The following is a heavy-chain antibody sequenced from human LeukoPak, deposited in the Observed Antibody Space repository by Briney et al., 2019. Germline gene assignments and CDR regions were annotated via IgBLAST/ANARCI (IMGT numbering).Heavy chain of an antibody. CDR3: ATGGTVASTLEY. Sequence: PGGSLRLSCAASGFTFSTYSMNWVRQAPGQGLEWVSYISSSSSTIYYAASVKGRFTISRDDAKNSLYLQMNSLRAEDPAVYYCATGGTVASTLEYWGQGSLVTVSS. D-gene: IGHD5-12*01. CDR1: GFTFSTYS. CDR2: ISSSSSTI. V-gene: IGHV3-48*04. J-gene: IGHJ4*02.